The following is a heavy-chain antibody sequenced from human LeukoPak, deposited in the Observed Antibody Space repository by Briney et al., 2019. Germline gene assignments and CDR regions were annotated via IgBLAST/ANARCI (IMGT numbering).Heavy chain of an antibody. Sequence: GGSLRLSCAASGFTFSNYALSWVRQAPGKGLEWVSGISGGGGSTYYADSVKGRFTISRDNSKNTLYLQMNSLRAEDTAVYYCAKDAWTYGDYIDYWGQGTLVTVSS. J-gene: IGHJ4*02. CDR2: ISGGGGST. CDR1: GFTFSNYA. D-gene: IGHD4-17*01. V-gene: IGHV3-23*01. CDR3: AKDAWTYGDYIDY.